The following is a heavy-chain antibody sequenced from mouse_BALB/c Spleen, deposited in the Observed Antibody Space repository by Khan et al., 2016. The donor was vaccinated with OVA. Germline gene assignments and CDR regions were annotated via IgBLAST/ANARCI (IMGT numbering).Heavy chain of an antibody. CDR3: TSHLTGSFDY. CDR1: GFTFSNYG. D-gene: IGHD4-1*01. V-gene: IGHV5-6*01. CDR2: IRSDGSYT. Sequence: EVELVESGGDLVKPGGSLKLSCAASGFTFSNYGMSWVRQTPDKRLEWVATIRSDGSYTYYPDSVKGRFTISRNTAKNTLYLLMNSQRSEDTAMFYCTSHLTGSFDYWGQGTLVTVSA. J-gene: IGHJ3*01.